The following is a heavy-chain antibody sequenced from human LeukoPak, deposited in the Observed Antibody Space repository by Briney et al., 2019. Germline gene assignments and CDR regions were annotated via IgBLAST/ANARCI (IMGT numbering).Heavy chain of an antibody. CDR1: GYTFTSYD. J-gene: IGHJ6*03. CDR2: INPNSGGT. CDR3: ARDGYSGSYYRLYYFFMDV. Sequence: ASVKVSCKASGYTFTSYDINWVRQATGQGLEWMGWINPNSGGTNYAQRFQGRVTMTRDTSISTAYMELSRLRSDDTAVYYCARDGYSGSYYRLYYFFMDVWGKGTTVTVSS. D-gene: IGHD1-26*01. V-gene: IGHV1-2*02.